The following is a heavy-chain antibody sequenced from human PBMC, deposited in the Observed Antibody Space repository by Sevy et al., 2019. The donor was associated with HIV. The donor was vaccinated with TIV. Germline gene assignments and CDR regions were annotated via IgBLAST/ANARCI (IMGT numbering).Heavy chain of an antibody. Sequence: GGSLRLSCAASGFTFRTYAFHWVRQTPGRGLEWIGLISSNGDNAFYANSVRGRFTISRDNSMNTLYLQMTSLTPDDTAVYYCARGPEWDLTSFLSHWGQGTLVTVSS. D-gene: IGHD1-26*01. CDR2: ISSNGDNA. CDR3: ARGPEWDLTSFLSH. CDR1: GFTFRTYA. J-gene: IGHJ4*02. V-gene: IGHV3-30-3*01.